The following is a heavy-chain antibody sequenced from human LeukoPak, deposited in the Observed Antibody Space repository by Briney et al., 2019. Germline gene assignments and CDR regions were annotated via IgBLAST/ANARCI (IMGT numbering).Heavy chain of an antibody. CDR1: GGSISSYY. CDR3: ARLPVCSGGSCYQLYFDY. Sequence: SETLSLTYTVSGGSISSYYWSWIRQPPGKGLEGIGYIYYSGSTNYNPSLKSRVTISVDASKNQFSLKLSSVTAADTAVYYCARLPVCSGGSCYQLYFDYWGQGTLVTVSS. CDR2: IYYSGST. D-gene: IGHD2-15*01. V-gene: IGHV4-59*01. J-gene: IGHJ4*02.